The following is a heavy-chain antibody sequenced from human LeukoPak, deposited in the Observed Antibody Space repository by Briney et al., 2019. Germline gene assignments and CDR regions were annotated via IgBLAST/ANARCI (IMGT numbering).Heavy chain of an antibody. Sequence: SETLSLTCTVSGGSISSGDYYWSWIRQPPGKGLEWIGHIYYSGSTYYNPSLKSRVTISVDRSKNQFSLKLSSVTAADTAVYYCARSGAYYDFWSGYYRTWGQGTLVTVSS. CDR1: GGSISSGDYY. CDR3: ARSGAYYDFWSGYYRT. J-gene: IGHJ5*02. CDR2: IYYSGST. V-gene: IGHV4-30-4*01. D-gene: IGHD3-3*01.